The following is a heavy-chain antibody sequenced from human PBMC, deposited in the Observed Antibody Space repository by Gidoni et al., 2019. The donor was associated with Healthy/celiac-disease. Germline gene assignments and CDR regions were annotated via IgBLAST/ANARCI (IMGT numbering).Heavy chain of an antibody. CDR3: ARQALYYYDSSGSGVDAFDI. Sequence: QLQLQESGPGLVKPSETLSLTCTVSGGSISSSSYYWGWIRQPPGKGLECSGSLYYSGRTYYNPPLKSRVTISVDTSKNQFPLKLSSVTAADTAVYYCARQALYYYDSSGSGVDAFDIWGQGTMVTVSS. CDR1: GGSISSSSYY. V-gene: IGHV4-39*01. D-gene: IGHD3-22*01. J-gene: IGHJ3*02. CDR2: LYYSGRT.